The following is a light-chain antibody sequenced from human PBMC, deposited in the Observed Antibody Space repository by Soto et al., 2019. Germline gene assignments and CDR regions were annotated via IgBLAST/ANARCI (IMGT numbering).Light chain of an antibody. J-gene: IGKJ1*01. CDR2: GAS. V-gene: IGKV3-20*01. CDR1: QSVSSSY. Sequence: EIVLTQSPGTLSLSPGERATLSCRASQSVSSSYLAWYQQKPGQAPRLLIYGASSRATGIPDRFSGSGSGTDFTLTISRLEPEYCAVYYCQQYGRTFGQGTKVEIK. CDR3: QQYGRT.